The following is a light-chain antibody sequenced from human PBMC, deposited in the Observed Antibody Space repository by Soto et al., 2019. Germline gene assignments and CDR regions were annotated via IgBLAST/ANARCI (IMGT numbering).Light chain of an antibody. CDR2: SND. CDR3: ATWDDSLNGRV. CDR1: SSNIGSNT. V-gene: IGLV1-44*01. J-gene: IGLJ3*02. Sequence: QSVLTQPPSASGTPGQRVTISCSGSSSNIGSNTVNWYQQLPGTAPKVLIYSNDQRPSGVPDRFSGSKSVTSASLAISGLQSEDEADYYCATWDDSLNGRVFGGGTKLTVL.